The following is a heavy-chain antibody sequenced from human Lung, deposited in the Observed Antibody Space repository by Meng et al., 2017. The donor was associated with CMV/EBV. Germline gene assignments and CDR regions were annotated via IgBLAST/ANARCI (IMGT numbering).Heavy chain of an antibody. CDR1: GLTFSSQP. V-gene: IGHV3-23*01. CDR2: ISGSGGST. J-gene: IGHJ5*02. CDR3: ARGGRVAGKNWFDR. Sequence: GESXKISCVASGLTFSSQPMTWVRQAPGKGLEWVSSISGSGGSTYSADSVRGRFTISRDNSKNTLYLQMSALRDGDTARYYRARGGRVAGKNWFDRLGEGXLVTVSS. D-gene: IGHD6-19*01.